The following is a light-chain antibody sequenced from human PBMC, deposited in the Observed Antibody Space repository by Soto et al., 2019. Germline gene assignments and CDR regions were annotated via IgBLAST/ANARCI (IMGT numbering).Light chain of an antibody. J-gene: IGKJ1*01. CDR3: QQYGSSPWT. V-gene: IGKV3D-20*01. Sequence: EIVLTQSPATLSLSPGERATLSCGASQSVSGRYLAWYQQKPGLAPRLLIFDTSNRATDVPDRFSASGSETDFTLTIDRLEPEDFAVYYCQQYGSSPWTFGQGTKVEIK. CDR2: DTS. CDR1: QSVSGRY.